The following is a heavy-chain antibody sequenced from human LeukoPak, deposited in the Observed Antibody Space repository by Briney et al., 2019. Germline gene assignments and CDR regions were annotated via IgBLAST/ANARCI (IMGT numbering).Heavy chain of an antibody. J-gene: IGHJ4*02. CDR3: ARVWELSFDY. D-gene: IGHD1-26*01. CDR2: SYSGSTS. CDR1: GFTVSTDH. Sequence: GGSLRLSCAASGFTVSTDHMSWVRQAPGKGLEWVAISYSGSTSQHAESVKGRFTISRDNSKDTLYLQMNRLRAEDTALYYCARVWELSFDYWGQGTLVTVSS. V-gene: IGHV3-53*01.